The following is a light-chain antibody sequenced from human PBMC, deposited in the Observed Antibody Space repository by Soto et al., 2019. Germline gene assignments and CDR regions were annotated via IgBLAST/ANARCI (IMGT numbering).Light chain of an antibody. Sequence: QSVLTQPPSVSAAPGQKVTVSCSGSRSNIGNNAVAWYQHLPGTAPKLLIYDNDKRPSGISDRFSASKSGTSATLAITGLQTGDEADYHCETWDSSLSAGVFGGGTKLTVL. J-gene: IGLJ3*02. CDR1: RSNIGNNA. V-gene: IGLV1-51*01. CDR2: DND. CDR3: ETWDSSLSAGV.